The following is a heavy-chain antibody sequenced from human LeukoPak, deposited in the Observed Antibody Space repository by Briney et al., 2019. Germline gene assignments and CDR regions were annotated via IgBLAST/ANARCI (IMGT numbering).Heavy chain of an antibody. CDR1: GGSISSYY. D-gene: IGHD5-12*01. V-gene: IGHV4-59*12. J-gene: IGHJ4*02. Sequence: PSETLSLTCTVSGGSISSYYWSWIRQPPGKGLEWIGYIYYSGSINYNPSLKSRVTISVGTSKNQFSLKLSSVTAADTAVYYCARSGSGYLRYYFDYWGQGTLVTVFS. CDR2: IYYSGSI. CDR3: ARSGSGYLRYYFDY.